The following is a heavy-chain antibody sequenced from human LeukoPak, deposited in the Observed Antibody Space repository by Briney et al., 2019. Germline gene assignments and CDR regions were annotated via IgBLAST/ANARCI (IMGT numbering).Heavy chain of an antibody. CDR2: ISSRGDST. CDR1: EFIFSNYA. D-gene: IGHD6-19*01. J-gene: IGHJ4*02. CDR3: AKGPRPDIAVAHTVEN. Sequence: SGRSLRLSCAASEFIFSNYAMSWGGQVPGRGLEWVSTISSRGDSTYDADSVKGRFTISRDNSKNSLYLQMNSVRAEDTAVYYCAKGPRPDIAVAHTVENWGQGTLVTVSS. V-gene: IGHV3-23*01.